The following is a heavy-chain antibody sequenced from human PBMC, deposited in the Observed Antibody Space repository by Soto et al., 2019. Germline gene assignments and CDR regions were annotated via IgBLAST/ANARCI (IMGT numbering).Heavy chain of an antibody. CDR1: GFTFSSYA. Sequence: EVQLLESGGGLVQPGGSLRLSCAASGFTFSSYAMSWVRQAPGKGLEWVSAISGSGGSTYYADSVKGRFTISRDNSRNTLYLQMNSLRAEDTAVYYCVKDSTLGYCSSTSCYNGDYWGQGTLVTVSS. D-gene: IGHD2-2*01. J-gene: IGHJ4*02. CDR2: ISGSGGST. V-gene: IGHV3-23*01. CDR3: VKDSTLGYCSSTSCYNGDY.